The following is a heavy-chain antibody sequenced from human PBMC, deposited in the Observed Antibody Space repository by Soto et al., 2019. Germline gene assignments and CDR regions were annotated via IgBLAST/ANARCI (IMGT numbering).Heavy chain of an antibody. CDR1: GYTLTELS. V-gene: IGHV1-24*01. D-gene: IGHD7-27*01. CDR3: ATDRDKWGLSGMDG. Sequence: ASVKVSCKVSGYTLTELSMHWVRQAPGKGLEWMGGFDPEDGETIYAQKFQGRVTMTEDTSTDTAYMELSSLRSEDTAVYYCATDRDKWGLSGMDGWGQGITVTVSS. J-gene: IGHJ6*02. CDR2: FDPEDGET.